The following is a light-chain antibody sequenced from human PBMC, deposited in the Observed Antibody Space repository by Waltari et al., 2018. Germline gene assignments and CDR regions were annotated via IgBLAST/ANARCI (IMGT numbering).Light chain of an antibody. Sequence: EIVMTQSPVTLSVSLGERATLSCRASQSVSSDLAWYQQKPGQAPRLLTYDASTRAAGLAARFSASGSGTEFTLTISSLQSEDFAVYYCQQYKYWPPLTFGGGTKVEIK. V-gene: IGKV3-15*01. CDR3: QQYKYWPPLT. CDR1: QSVSSD. CDR2: DAS. J-gene: IGKJ4*01.